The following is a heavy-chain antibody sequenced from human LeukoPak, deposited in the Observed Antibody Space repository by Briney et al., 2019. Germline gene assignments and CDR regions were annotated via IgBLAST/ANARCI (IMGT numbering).Heavy chain of an antibody. CDR3: VRRAGGYTHPYDY. V-gene: IGHV4-34*01. D-gene: IGHD3-22*01. CDR1: GGSFSGYY. CDR2: IYYSGST. J-gene: IGHJ4*02. Sequence: SETLSLTCAVYGGSFSGYYWSWIRQPPGKGLEWIGSIYYSGSTYYNPSLKSRVTISVDTSKNQFSLKLSSVTAADTAVYYCVRRAGGYTHPYDYWGQGTLVTVSS.